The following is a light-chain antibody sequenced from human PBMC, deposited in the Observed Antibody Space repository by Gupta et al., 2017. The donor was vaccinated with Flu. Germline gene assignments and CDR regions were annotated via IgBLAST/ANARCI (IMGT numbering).Light chain of an antibody. Sequence: EIVLTQSPGTLSLSPGERATLSCRASQSVSSSYLAWYQQKPGQAPRLLIYGASSRATGSSDRVSGSGCGTDCTLTISRLEPEEFAVYYCQQYGNAHQGLFTFGHGTKVDIK. CDR1: QSVSSSY. CDR2: GAS. V-gene: IGKV3-20*01. J-gene: IGKJ3*01. CDR3: QQYGNAHQGLFT.